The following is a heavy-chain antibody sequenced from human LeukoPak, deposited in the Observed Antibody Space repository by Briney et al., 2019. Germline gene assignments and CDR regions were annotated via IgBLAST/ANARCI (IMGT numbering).Heavy chain of an antibody. J-gene: IGHJ4*02. CDR3: ARAVLYSSGWYGILDY. D-gene: IGHD6-19*01. Sequence: PSETLSLTCTVSGGSISSGDYYWSWIRQPPGKGLEWIGYIYYSGSTYYNPSLKSRVTISVDTSKNQFSLKLSSVTAADTAVYYCARAVLYSSGWYGILDYWGQGTLVTVSS. V-gene: IGHV4-30-4*01. CDR1: GGSISSGDYY. CDR2: IYYSGST.